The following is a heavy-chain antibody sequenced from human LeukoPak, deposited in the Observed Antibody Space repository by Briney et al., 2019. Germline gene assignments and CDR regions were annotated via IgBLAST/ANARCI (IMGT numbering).Heavy chain of an antibody. J-gene: IGHJ4*02. CDR1: GGSFSGYS. CDR2: INYSGST. Sequence: SETLSLTCAVYGGSFSGYSWSWIRQPPGKGLEWIGYINYSGSTNYNPSLKSRVTISVDTSKNQFSVKLSSVTAADTAVYYCARVRRITGTTDFDYWGQGTLVTVSS. D-gene: IGHD1-20*01. CDR3: ARVRRITGTTDFDY. V-gene: IGHV4-59*01.